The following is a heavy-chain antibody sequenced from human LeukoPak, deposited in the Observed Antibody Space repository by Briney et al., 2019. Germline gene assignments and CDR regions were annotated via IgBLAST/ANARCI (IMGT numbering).Heavy chain of an antibody. D-gene: IGHD2-21*02. CDR3: ARGYYCGGDCYSHFDY. CDR2: IIPIFGTA. CDR1: GGTFSNHA. Sequence: SVKVSCKASGGTFSNHAVSWVRQAPGQGLEWMGGIIPIFGTANYAQKFQGRVTITADESTSTAYMELSSLRSEDTAVYYCARGYYCGGDCYSHFDYWGQGTLVTVSS. J-gene: IGHJ4*02. V-gene: IGHV1-69*13.